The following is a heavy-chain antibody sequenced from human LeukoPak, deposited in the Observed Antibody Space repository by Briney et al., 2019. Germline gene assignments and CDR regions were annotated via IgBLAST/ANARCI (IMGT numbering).Heavy chain of an antibody. CDR3: ARLLRYSSSSGPRRRGYCHYMDV. Sequence: PGGSLRLSCGTSGFTFSSYSMNWVRQAPGKGLEWVSFLSSSGSTKYYADSVKGRFTISRDNAKNSLYLQMNSLRAEDTAVYYCARLLRYSSSSGPRRRGYCHYMDVWGKGTTVTVSS. J-gene: IGHJ6*03. CDR2: LSSSGSTK. CDR1: GFTFSSYS. D-gene: IGHD6-6*01. V-gene: IGHV3-48*01.